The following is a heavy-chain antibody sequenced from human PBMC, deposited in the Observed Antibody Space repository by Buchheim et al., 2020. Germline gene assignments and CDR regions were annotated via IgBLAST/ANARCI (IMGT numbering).Heavy chain of an antibody. Sequence: QVQLVESGGGVVQPGRSLRLSCAASGFTFSSYAMHWVRQAPGKGPEWVAVISYDGSNKYYADSVKGRFTISRDNSKNTLYLQMNSLRAEDTAVYYCARDLRSYYYYYYGMDVWGQGTT. J-gene: IGHJ6*02. V-gene: IGHV3-30*04. CDR1: GFTFSSYA. CDR2: ISYDGSNK. CDR3: ARDLRSYYYYYYGMDV. D-gene: IGHD1-26*01.